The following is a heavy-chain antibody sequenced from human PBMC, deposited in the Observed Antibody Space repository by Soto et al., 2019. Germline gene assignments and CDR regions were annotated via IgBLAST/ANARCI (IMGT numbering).Heavy chain of an antibody. V-gene: IGHV1-69*08. J-gene: IGHJ4*02. CDR2: VIPILGAS. CDR3: ARDPEIFDY. Sequence: ASVKVSCKASADTFTGYTVTWVRQAPGQGLEWVGRVIPILGASNFAQKFQGRVTISADKSADTAYMVLTGLTSEDTAVYYCARDPEIFDYWAREPWSPSPQ. CDR1: ADTFTGYT.